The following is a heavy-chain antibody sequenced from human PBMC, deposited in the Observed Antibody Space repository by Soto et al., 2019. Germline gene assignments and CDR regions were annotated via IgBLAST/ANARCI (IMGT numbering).Heavy chain of an antibody. J-gene: IGHJ4*02. V-gene: IGHV5-51*01. D-gene: IGHD3-22*01. Sequence: GESLKISCKGSGYSFTSYWIGWVRQMPGKGLEWMGIIYPGDSDTRYSPSFQGQVTISADKSISTAYLQWSSLKASDTAMYYCARFDKYYYDSSEENFDYWGQGTLVTVSS. CDR2: IYPGDSDT. CDR3: ARFDKYYYDSSEENFDY. CDR1: GYSFTSYW.